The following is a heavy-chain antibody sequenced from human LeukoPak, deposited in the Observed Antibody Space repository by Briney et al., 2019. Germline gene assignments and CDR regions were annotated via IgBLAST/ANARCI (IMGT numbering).Heavy chain of an antibody. CDR3: AREGPYGDYFDY. Sequence: PGGSLRLSCAASGFTFSSYGMHWVRQAPGKGLEWVAFIRYDGSNKYYADSVKGRFTISRDNSKNSLYLQMNSLRAEDTAVYYCAREGPYGDYFDYWGQGTLVTVSS. J-gene: IGHJ4*02. V-gene: IGHV3-30*02. CDR2: IRYDGSNK. CDR1: GFTFSSYG. D-gene: IGHD4-17*01.